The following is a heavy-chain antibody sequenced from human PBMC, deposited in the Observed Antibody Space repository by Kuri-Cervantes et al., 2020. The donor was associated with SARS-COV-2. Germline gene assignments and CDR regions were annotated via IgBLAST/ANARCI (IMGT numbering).Heavy chain of an antibody. Sequence: ASVKVSCKVSGYTLTELSMHWVRQAPGKGLEWMGGFDPEDGETIYAQKFQGRVTITADESTSTAYMELSSLRSEDTAVYYCARGGYCSGGSCHSGSRYYYYYMDVWGKGTTVTVSS. V-gene: IGHV1-24*01. CDR2: FDPEDGET. CDR1: GYTLTELS. J-gene: IGHJ6*03. CDR3: ARGGYCSGGSCHSGSRYYYYYMDV. D-gene: IGHD2-15*01.